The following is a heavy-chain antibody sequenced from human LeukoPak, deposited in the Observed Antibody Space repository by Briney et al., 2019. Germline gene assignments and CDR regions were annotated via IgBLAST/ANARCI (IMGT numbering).Heavy chain of an antibody. CDR3: ARHEQYYDILTGYRTKGFDY. CDR2: IYPGDSNT. V-gene: IGHV5-51*01. CDR1: GYSFTSYW. J-gene: IGHJ4*02. D-gene: IGHD3-9*01. Sequence: GEPLNISCKGSGYSFTSYWIGWVRQMPGKGLEWMGIIYPGDSNTRYSPSFQGQVTISADKSISTAYLQWSSLKASDTAMYYCARHEQYYDILTGYRTKGFDYWGQGTLVTVSS.